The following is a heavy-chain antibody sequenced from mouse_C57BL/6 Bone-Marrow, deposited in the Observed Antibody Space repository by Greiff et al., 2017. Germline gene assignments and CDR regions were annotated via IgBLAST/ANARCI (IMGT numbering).Heavy chain of an antibody. D-gene: IGHD2-4*01. V-gene: IGHV14-4*01. CDR1: GFNIKDDY. CDR3: TTLYYEYAVDY. Sequence: VQLQQSGAELVRPGASVKLSCTASGFNIKDDYMHWVKQRPEQGLEWIGWIDPENGDTEYASKFQGKATIPADTSSNTAYLQLSSLTSEDAAVYYCTTLYYEYAVDYWGQGTSLTVSS. CDR2: IDPENGDT. J-gene: IGHJ2*02.